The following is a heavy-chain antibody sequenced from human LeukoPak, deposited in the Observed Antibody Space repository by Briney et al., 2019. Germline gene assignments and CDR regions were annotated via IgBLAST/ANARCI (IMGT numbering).Heavy chain of an antibody. Sequence: PGRSLRLSCAASGFTFSSYGMHWVRQAPGKGLEWVAVIWSDGNNKYYADSVKGRFTISRDNSKNTLYLQMNSLRAEDTAFYYCATDHSDGYAGFDYCGQGTLVTVSS. CDR2: IWSDGNNK. J-gene: IGHJ4*02. CDR1: GFTFSSYG. D-gene: IGHD5-24*01. V-gene: IGHV3-33*01. CDR3: ATDHSDGYAGFDY.